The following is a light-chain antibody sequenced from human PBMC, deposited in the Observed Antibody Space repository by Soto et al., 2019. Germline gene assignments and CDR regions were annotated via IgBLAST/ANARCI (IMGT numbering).Light chain of an antibody. CDR2: EGS. CDR3: CSYAGSTTFRVL. V-gene: IGLV2-23*03. J-gene: IGLJ2*01. CDR1: SSDVGNYNL. Sequence: QSALTQPASVSGSPGQSITISCTGTSSDVGNYNLVSWYQQHPGKAPKLMIYEGSKRPSGVSNRFSGSKSGNTASLTISGLQAEDEADYYCCSYAGSTTFRVLFGGGTKVTV.